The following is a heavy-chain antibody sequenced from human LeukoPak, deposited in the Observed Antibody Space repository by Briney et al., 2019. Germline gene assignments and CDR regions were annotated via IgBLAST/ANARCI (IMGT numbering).Heavy chain of an antibody. J-gene: IGHJ4*02. CDR2: IYYSGST. V-gene: IGHV4-59*01. CDR1: GDSLNSFY. CDR3: ARWSLHSSGWYFDS. Sequence: SETLSLTCTVSGDSLNSFYWSWSRRPPGKGLEWIGYIYYSGSTNYNPSLTRRLTIAVDTSKNQFSLRLNSVTAADTAVYYCARWSLHSSGWYFDSWGQGTLVTVSS. D-gene: IGHD6-19*01.